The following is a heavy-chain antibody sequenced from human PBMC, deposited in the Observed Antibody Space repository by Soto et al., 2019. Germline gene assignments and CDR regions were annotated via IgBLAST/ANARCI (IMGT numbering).Heavy chain of an antibody. CDR1: GGSIGSSSYY. D-gene: IGHD6-19*01. Sequence: QLQLQESGPGLVKPSETLSLTCTVAGGSIGSSSYYWGWIRQSPGKGLEWIGSVYYSGTTYYNPSLQSRVTISVDTSKNQFSLKLSSVTAADTAVYYCARHGWNSGWYKDYFDYWGQGTLVTVSS. J-gene: IGHJ4*02. CDR2: VYYSGTT. V-gene: IGHV4-39*01. CDR3: ARHGWNSGWYKDYFDY.